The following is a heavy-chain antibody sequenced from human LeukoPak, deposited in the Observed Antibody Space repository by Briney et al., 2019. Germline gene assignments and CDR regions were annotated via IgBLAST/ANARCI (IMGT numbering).Heavy chain of an antibody. CDR1: GFTFSSYE. CDR3: ARDRSGWYKWFDP. J-gene: IGHJ5*02. Sequence: GGSLSLSCVPSGFTFSSYEMNWVRQGPGKGLEWLSYINSGGSSIHYADSVKGRFTISRDNARNSLYLQMNSMRAEDTGIYYCARDRSGWYKWFDPWSQGTLVTVSS. D-gene: IGHD6-19*01. CDR2: INSGGSSI. V-gene: IGHV3-48*03.